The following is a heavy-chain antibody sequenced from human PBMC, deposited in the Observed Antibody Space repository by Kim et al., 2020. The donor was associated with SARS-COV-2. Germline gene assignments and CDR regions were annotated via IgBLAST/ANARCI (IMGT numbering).Heavy chain of an antibody. CDR3: ARGGVAGPAGAFDY. J-gene: IGHJ4*02. CDR1: GFTFDDYG. V-gene: IGHV3-20*04. CDR2: INWNGGST. D-gene: IGHD6-19*01. Sequence: GGSLRLSCAASGFTFDDYGMSWVRQAPGKGLEWVSGINWNGGSTGYADSVKGRFTISRDNAKNSLYLQMNSLRAEDTALYYCARGGVAGPAGAFDYWGQGTLVTVSS.